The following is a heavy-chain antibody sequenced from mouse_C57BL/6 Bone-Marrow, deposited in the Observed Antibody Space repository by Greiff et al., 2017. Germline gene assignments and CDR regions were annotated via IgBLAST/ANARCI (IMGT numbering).Heavy chain of an antibody. CDR3: AREYYGSQFAY. CDR2: IYPGSGNT. CDR1: GYSFTSYY. Sequence: QVQLQQSGPELVKPGASVKISCKASGYSFTSYYIHWVKQRPGQGLEWIGWIYPGSGNTKYHEKFKGKATLTADTSSSTAYMQLSSLTSEDSAVYYWAREYYGSQFAYWGQGTLVTVSA. V-gene: IGHV1-66*01. D-gene: IGHD1-1*01. J-gene: IGHJ3*01.